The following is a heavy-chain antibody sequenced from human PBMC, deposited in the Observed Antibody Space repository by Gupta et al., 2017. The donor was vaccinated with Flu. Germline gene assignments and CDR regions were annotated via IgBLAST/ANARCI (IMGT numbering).Heavy chain of an antibody. CDR1: GFTFNTYA. CDR3: AKDVLDAGKAFDF. CDR2: ISVHVPNT. V-gene: IGHV3-23*01. D-gene: IGHD3-10*01. Sequence: EVQVLESGGGLVQPGGSLRLSCAASGFTFNTYAMSWVRQPPGKGLEWVSTISVHVPNTYYADSVKGRFTISRDNSKNTLYLQMNSLGAEDTAIYYCAKDVLDAGKAFDFRGQGTKVTVSS. J-gene: IGHJ3*01.